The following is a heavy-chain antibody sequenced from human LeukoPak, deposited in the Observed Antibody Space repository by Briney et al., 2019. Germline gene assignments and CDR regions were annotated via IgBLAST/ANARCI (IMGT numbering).Heavy chain of an antibody. CDR2: INHNGNVN. CDR1: GFTFSNYW. D-gene: IGHD3-16*01. Sequence: GGSLRLSCAASGFTFSNYWIHWVRQAPGKGLEWVASINHNGNVNYYVDSVKGRFTISRDNAKNSLYLQMSNLRAEDTAVYFCARGGGLDVWGQGATVTVSS. J-gene: IGHJ6*02. CDR3: ARGGGLDV. V-gene: IGHV3-7*03.